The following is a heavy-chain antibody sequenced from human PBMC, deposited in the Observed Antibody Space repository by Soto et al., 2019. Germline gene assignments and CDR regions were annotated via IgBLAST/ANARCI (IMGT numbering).Heavy chain of an antibody. D-gene: IGHD5-18*01. CDR3: ARQDTAMVRYYYGMDV. CDR2: IYYSGST. V-gene: IGHV4-31*03. Sequence: PSETLSLTCTVSGGSISSGGYYWSWIRQHPGKGLEWIGYIYYSGSTYYNPSLKSRVTISVDTSKNQFSLKLSSVTAADTAVYYCARQDTAMVRYYYGMDVWGQGTTVTVSS. CDR1: GGSISSGGYY. J-gene: IGHJ6*02.